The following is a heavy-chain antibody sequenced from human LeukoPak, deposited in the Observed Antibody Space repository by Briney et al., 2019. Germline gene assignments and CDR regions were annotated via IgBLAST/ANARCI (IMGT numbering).Heavy chain of an antibody. CDR3: ARGAHYHGSSEGYDY. D-gene: IGHD3-22*01. V-gene: IGHV1-2*02. J-gene: IGHJ4*02. CDR2: INPNSGGT. CDR1: GYTFTDYY. Sequence: GASVKVSCKASGYTFTDYYMHWVRQAPGQGLEWMGWINPNSGGTNYAQKFQGRVTMTRDTSISTAYMELSRLRSDDTAVYYCARGAHYHGSSEGYDYWGQGTLVTVSS.